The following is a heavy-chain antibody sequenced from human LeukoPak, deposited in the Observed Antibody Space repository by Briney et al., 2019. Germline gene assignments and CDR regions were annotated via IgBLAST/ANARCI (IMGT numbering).Heavy chain of an antibody. J-gene: IGHJ4*02. Sequence: GGSLRLSCAASGFTFGSYSMNWVRQAPGKGLEWVSSISSSSSYIYYADSVKGRFTISRDNAKNSLYLQMNSLRAEDTAVYYCARERDGDYDYWGQGTLVTVSS. CDR2: ISSSSSYI. CDR1: GFTFGSYS. D-gene: IGHD4-17*01. V-gene: IGHV3-21*01. CDR3: ARERDGDYDY.